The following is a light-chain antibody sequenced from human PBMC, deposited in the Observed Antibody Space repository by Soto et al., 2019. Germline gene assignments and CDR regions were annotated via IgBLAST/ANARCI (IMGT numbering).Light chain of an antibody. J-gene: IGKJ2*01. Sequence: ETVLTQSPGTVSLSPGERATLSCTTSQRVRSNYLAWYQQKPGQAPRLLIYGVFSRATGIPDRFSGSGSGTDFTLTISGLEPEDFAVYYCQHYDGSPRTFGQGTKLEI. CDR1: QRVRSNY. V-gene: IGKV3-20*01. CDR2: GVF. CDR3: QHYDGSPRT.